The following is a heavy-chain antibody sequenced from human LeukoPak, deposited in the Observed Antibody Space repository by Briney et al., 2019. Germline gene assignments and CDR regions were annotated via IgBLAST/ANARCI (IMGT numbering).Heavy chain of an antibody. Sequence: SETLSLTCAVYGGSFSGYYWSWIRQPPGKGLEWIGYLSHSGSTIYNPSLKSRVTISLDTPKNQFSLKLSSVTAADTAVYYCARVLMGYSYGSPDANFYYGMDAWGQGTTVTVSS. V-gene: IGHV4-59*01. CDR3: ARVLMGYSYGSPDANFYYGMDA. CDR2: LSHSGST. CDR1: GGSFSGYY. J-gene: IGHJ6*02. D-gene: IGHD5-18*01.